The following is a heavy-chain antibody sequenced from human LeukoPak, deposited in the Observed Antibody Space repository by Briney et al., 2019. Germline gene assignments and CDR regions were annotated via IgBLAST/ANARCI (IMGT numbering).Heavy chain of an antibody. CDR3: ARDRHCGGSSCHYNFDY. J-gene: IGHJ4*02. CDR2: IYSGGST. CDR1: GFTVSSNY. D-gene: IGHD2-15*01. Sequence: GGSLRLSCVVSGFTVSSNYMSWVRQAPGKGLESVSVIYSGGSTYYADSVKGRFTISRDNSDNTLYLQMNSLRAEDTAVYYCARDRHCGGSSCHYNFDYWGQGTLVTVSS. V-gene: IGHV3-53*01.